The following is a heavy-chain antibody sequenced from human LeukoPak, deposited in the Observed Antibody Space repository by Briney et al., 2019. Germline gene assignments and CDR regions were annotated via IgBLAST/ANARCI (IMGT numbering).Heavy chain of an antibody. CDR3: ARFFDFWGGYWFDP. CDR1: GGSLRFRY. V-gene: IGHV4-59*11. Sequence: SETLSLTCTVSGGSLRFRYWSWIRQPPGKGQEWIGYIYDNWDTNYNSSLKSRVNISVDTSKNQSSLKLSSVTAADTAVYYCARFFDFWGGYWFDPWGQGTLVTVSS. J-gene: IGHJ5*02. D-gene: IGHD3-3*01. CDR2: IYDNWDT.